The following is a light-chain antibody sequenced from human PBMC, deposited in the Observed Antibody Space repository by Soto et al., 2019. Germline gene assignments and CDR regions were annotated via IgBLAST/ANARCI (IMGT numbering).Light chain of an antibody. CDR2: AAS. Sequence: DIQMTQSPSSLSASVGDRVTITCRASRGIYTHLAWYQQKPGNAPKLLIYAASTLQSGVPSRFSASGSGTDVSLTISALQSEDVGTYFCQTYDKSPWTFGPGTRV. J-gene: IGKJ1*01. CDR1: RGIYTH. V-gene: IGKV1-27*01. CDR3: QTYDKSPWT.